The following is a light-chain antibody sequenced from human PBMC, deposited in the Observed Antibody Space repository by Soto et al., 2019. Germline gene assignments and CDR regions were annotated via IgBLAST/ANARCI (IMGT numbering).Light chain of an antibody. CDR3: QQYNNWPRT. CDR2: TAS. CDR1: QTVGRN. J-gene: IGKJ1*01. Sequence: EIVMTQSPTSLSVSPGERAILPCRASQTVGRNLAWYQQKPGQAPRLLIHTASTRAPGIPARFSGSGSGTEFTLTVSSLQSEDFAIYYCQQYNNWPRTFGLGTKVDI. V-gene: IGKV3-15*01.